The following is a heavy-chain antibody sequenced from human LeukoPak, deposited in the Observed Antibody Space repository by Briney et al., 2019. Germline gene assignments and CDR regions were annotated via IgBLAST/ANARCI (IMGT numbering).Heavy chain of an antibody. Sequence: GGSLRLSCAASGFAVSSNYMSWVRQAPGKGLEWVSVIYSGGSTYYADSVKGRFTISRDNSKNTLYLQMNSLRAEDTAVYYCAKEDPGADCSSTSCQGYFQHWGQGTLVTVSS. CDR2: IYSGGST. D-gene: IGHD2-2*01. CDR3: AKEDPGADCSSTSCQGYFQH. CDR1: GFAVSSNY. V-gene: IGHV3-53*01. J-gene: IGHJ1*01.